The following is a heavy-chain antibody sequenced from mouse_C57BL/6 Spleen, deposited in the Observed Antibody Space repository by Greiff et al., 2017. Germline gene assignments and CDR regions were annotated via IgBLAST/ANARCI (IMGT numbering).Heavy chain of an antibody. V-gene: IGHV5-4*01. J-gene: IGHJ2*01. Sequence: DVQLVESGGGLVKPGGSLKLSCAASGFTFSSYAMSWVRQTPEKRLEWVATISDGGSYTYYPDNVKGRFTISRDNAKNNLYLQMSHLKSEDTAMYYCARRGYDYDVFDYWGQGTTLPVSS. CDR3: ARRGYDYDVFDY. CDR1: GFTFSSYA. CDR2: ISDGGSYT. D-gene: IGHD2-4*01.